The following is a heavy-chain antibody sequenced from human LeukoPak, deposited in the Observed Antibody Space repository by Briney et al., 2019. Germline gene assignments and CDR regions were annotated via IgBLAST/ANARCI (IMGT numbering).Heavy chain of an antibody. CDR1: GFTFDDYA. CDR3: AKDIRYSTAAAGNYFDY. CDR2: ISWNSGSI. D-gene: IGHD6-13*01. V-gene: IGHV3-9*01. Sequence: PGGSLRLSCAASGFTFDDYAMHWVRQAPGKGLEWVSGISWNSGSIGYADSVKGRFTISRDNAKNSLYLQMNSLRAEDTALYYCAKDIRYSTAAAGNYFDYWGQGTLVTVSS. J-gene: IGHJ4*02.